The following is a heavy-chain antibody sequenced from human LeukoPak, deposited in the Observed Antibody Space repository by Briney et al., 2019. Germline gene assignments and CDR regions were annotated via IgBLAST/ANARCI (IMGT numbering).Heavy chain of an antibody. CDR2: ISYDGSNK. J-gene: IGHJ4*02. CDR3: AKDSGVVALDY. CDR1: GVTFSTYG. V-gene: IGHV3-30*18. D-gene: IGHD2-2*01. Sequence: GRSLRLSCAASGVTFSTYGMHWVRQAPGKGLEWVAVISYDGSNKDYVDSVKGRFTISRDNSKNTLYLQMNSLRAEDTAVYYCAKDSGVVALDYWGQGTLVTVSS.